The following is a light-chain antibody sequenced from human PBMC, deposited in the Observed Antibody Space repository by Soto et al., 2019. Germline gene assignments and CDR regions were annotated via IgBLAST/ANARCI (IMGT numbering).Light chain of an antibody. CDR2: EVS. CDR1: SSDVGGYNY. V-gene: IGLV2-14*01. Sequence: ALTQPASVSGSPGQSITISCTGTSSDVGGYNYVSWYQQHPGKAPKLMIYEVSNRPSGVSNRFSGSKSGNTASLTISGLQAEDEADYYCSSYTSSSTLVFGTGTQLTVL. J-gene: IGLJ1*01. CDR3: SSYTSSSTLV.